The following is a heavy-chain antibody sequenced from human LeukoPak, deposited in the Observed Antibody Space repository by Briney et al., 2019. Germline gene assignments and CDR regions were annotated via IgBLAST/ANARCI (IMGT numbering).Heavy chain of an antibody. J-gene: IGHJ6*02. D-gene: IGHD2-15*01. CDR3: AREPSDIVLDV. V-gene: IGHV1-18*01. Sequence: GESLKISCKGSGYTFTSYGISWVRQAPGQGLEWMGWISAYNGNTNYAQKLQGRVTMTTDTSTSTAYMELRSLRSDDTAVYYCAREPSDIVLDVWGQGTTVTVSS. CDR1: GYTFTSYG. CDR2: ISAYNGNT.